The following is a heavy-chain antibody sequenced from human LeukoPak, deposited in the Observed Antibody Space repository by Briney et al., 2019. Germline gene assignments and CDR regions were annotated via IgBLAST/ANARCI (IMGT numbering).Heavy chain of an antibody. CDR3: ARVVGLTGYSSTWYSGYYYYMDV. V-gene: IGHV1-69*06. CDR2: IIPMFGTA. J-gene: IGHJ6*03. D-gene: IGHD6-13*01. CDR1: GYTFTGYY. Sequence: AASVKVSCKASGYTFTGYYIHWVRQAPGQGLEWMGGIIPMFGTANYAQKFQDRVTITADKSTSTAYMELSSLRSEDTAVYYCARVVGLTGYSSTWYSGYYYYMDVWGRGTTVTVSS.